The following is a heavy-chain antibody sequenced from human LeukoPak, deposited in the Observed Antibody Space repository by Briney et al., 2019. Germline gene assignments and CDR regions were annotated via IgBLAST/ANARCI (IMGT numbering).Heavy chain of an antibody. J-gene: IGHJ3*02. Sequence: ASVKVSCKASGYTFTSYGISWVRQAPGQVLEWMGWISAYNGNTNYAQKLQGRVTMTTDTSTSTAYMELRSLRSDDTAVYYCAVFYYYDSSGYAFDIWGQGTMVTVSS. CDR3: AVFYYYDSSGYAFDI. CDR1: GYTFTSYG. V-gene: IGHV1-18*01. D-gene: IGHD3-22*01. CDR2: ISAYNGNT.